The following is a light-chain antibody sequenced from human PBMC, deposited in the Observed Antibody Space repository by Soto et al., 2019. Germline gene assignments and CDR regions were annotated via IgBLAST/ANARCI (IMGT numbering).Light chain of an antibody. Sequence: QSALTQPPSVSGSPGQSITISCTGTSSDIDAYNSVSWYQQHPGQAPKLMIYDVSNRPSGISTRFSGSKSGNTASLTISGLQAEDEADYYCGSYTTSSNYVFGTGTKVNV. CDR2: DVS. V-gene: IGLV2-14*01. CDR3: GSYTTSSNYV. J-gene: IGLJ1*01. CDR1: SSDIDAYNS.